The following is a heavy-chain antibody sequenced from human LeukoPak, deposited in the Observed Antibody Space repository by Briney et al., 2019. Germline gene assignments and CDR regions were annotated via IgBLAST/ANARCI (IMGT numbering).Heavy chain of an antibody. CDR1: GFTFSSYA. V-gene: IGHV3-30*04. CDR2: ISYDGSNK. CDR3: ASGSNRPAYYYGSGSYYSEEYFQH. Sequence: GGSLRLSCAASGFTFSSYAMHWVRQAPGKGLEWVAVISYDGSNKYYADSVKGRFTISRDNSKNTLYLQMNSLRAEDTAVYYCASGSNRPAYYYGSGSYYSEEYFQHWGQGTLVTVSS. J-gene: IGHJ1*01. D-gene: IGHD3-10*01.